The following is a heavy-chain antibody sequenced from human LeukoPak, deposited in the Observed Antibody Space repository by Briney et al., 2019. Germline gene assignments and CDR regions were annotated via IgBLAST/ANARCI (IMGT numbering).Heavy chain of an antibody. CDR2: IYTSGNT. CDR1: GGSISSYY. CDR3: ASWAGDWGFDY. V-gene: IGHV4-4*07. D-gene: IGHD7-27*01. J-gene: IGHJ4*02. Sequence: TSETLSLTCTVSGGSISSYYWSWIRQPAGKGLEWIGRIYTSGNTNYSPSLKSRVTMSVDTSKNQFSLKLTSVTAADTAFYYCASWAGDWGFDYWGQGTLVSVSS.